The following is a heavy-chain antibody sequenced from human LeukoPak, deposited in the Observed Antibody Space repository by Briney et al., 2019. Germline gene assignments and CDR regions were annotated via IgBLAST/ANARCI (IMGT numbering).Heavy chain of an antibody. V-gene: IGHV3-48*03. D-gene: IGHD1-14*01. CDR2: ISSSGSTI. Sequence: PGGSLRLSCAASGFTFSSYEMNWVRQAPGKGLEWVSYISSSGSTIYYADSVKGRFTISRDNAKNSLYLQMNSLRAEDTAVYYCARERGPDYYFDYWGQGTLVTVSS. CDR3: ARERGPDYYFDY. CDR1: GFTFSSYE. J-gene: IGHJ4*02.